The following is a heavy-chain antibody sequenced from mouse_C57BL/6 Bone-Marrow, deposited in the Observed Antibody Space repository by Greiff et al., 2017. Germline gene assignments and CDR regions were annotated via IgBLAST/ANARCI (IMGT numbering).Heavy chain of an antibody. CDR1: GFTFNTYA. CDR3: VRDYGNYGGDY. Sequence: EVKLMESGGGLVQPKGSLKLSCAASGFTFNTYAMHWVRQAPGKGLEWVARIRSNSSNYATYYADSVKDRITISRDDSQSMLYLQMNNLKTEDTAMYYCVRDYGNYGGDYWGQGTSVTVSS. V-gene: IGHV10-3*01. J-gene: IGHJ4*01. CDR2: IRSNSSNYAT. D-gene: IGHD2-1*01.